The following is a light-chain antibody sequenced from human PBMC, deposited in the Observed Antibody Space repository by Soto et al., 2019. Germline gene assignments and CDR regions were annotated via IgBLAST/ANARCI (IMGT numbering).Light chain of an antibody. Sequence: DIVLTQSPATLSLSPGDSATLSCRASQSVSSYLAWYQQRTGQAPRILIYDESNRATGIPDRLSGSGSGTDLNLTISRLEPEDFAVYYCQKRSNWPPTCGQGTKVDIK. CDR1: QSVSSY. V-gene: IGKV3-11*01. CDR3: QKRSNWPPT. CDR2: DES. J-gene: IGKJ1*01.